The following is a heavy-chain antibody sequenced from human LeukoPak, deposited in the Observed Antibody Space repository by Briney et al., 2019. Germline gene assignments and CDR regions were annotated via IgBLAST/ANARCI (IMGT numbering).Heavy chain of an antibody. D-gene: IGHD3-3*01. CDR3: VSFWSGYLDN. CDR2: INHSGST. J-gene: IGHJ4*02. Sequence: SETLSLTCAVYGGSFSGCYWSWIRQPPGKGLEWIGEINHSGSTNYNPSLKSRATISVDTSKNQFSLKLSSVTAADTAVYYCVSFWSGYLDNWGQGTLVTVSS. V-gene: IGHV4-34*01. CDR1: GGSFSGCY.